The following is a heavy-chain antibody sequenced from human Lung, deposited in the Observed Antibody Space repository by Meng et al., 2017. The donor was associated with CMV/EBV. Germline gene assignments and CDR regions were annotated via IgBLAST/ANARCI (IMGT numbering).Heavy chain of an antibody. CDR3: ARTRIEVEPDGRKIKYYNYGMDV. D-gene: IGHD2-2*01. CDR2: MNPNSGNT. J-gene: IGHJ6*01. CDR1: GYTFTTYD. Sequence: ASVKVSCKASGYTFTTYDINWVRQATGQGLEWMGWMNPNSGNTGYAQKFQGRVTLTRVTSISTAYMELSSLTSDDTAVYYYARTRIEVEPDGRKIKYYNYGMDVWXQGNXVTVDS. V-gene: IGHV1-8*01.